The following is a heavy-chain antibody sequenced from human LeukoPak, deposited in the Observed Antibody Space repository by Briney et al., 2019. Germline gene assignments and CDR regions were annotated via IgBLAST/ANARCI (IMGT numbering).Heavy chain of an antibody. CDR1: GYRFISNY. V-gene: IGHV1-2*02. J-gene: IGHJ4*02. Sequence: ASVKVSCKASGYRFISNYIQWVRQAPGLGPEWIGWMHPGNGNTRHAEKFQGRVTMTRDTSINTAYMDLSSLRSDDTAVYYCAREGSYCVGGDCYSFDFWGQGTQITVSS. CDR2: MHPGNGNT. CDR3: AREGSYCVGGDCYSFDF. D-gene: IGHD2-15*01.